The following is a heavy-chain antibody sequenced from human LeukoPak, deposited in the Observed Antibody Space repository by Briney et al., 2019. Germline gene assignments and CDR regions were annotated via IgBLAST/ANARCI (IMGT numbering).Heavy chain of an antibody. CDR1: GGSISSYY. J-gene: IGHJ4*02. CDR2: IYYSGST. V-gene: IGHV4-59*01. D-gene: IGHD6-19*01. CDR3: ARGGRGWYFDY. Sequence: PSETLSLTCTVSGGSISSYYWSWIRQPPGKGLEWIGYIYYSGSTNYNPSLKSRVTISVDTSKNQFSLKLSSVTAADMAVYYCARGGRGWYFDYWGQGTLVTVSS.